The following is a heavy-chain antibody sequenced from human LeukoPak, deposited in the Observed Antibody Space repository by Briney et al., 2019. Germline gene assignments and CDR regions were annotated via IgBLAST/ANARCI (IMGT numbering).Heavy chain of an antibody. CDR3: AKDLTYYYDSSGYYLAFDI. J-gene: IGHJ3*02. Sequence: PGGSLRLSCAASGFTFSSYAMSWVRQAPGKGLEWVSAISGSGGSTYYADSVKGRFTISRDSSKNTLYLQMNSLRAEDTAVYYCAKDLTYYYDSSGYYLAFDIWGQGTMVTVSS. V-gene: IGHV3-23*01. CDR1: GFTFSSYA. CDR2: ISGSGGST. D-gene: IGHD3-22*01.